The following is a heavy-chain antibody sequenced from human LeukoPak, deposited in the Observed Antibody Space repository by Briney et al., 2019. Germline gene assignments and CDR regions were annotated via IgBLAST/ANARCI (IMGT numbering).Heavy chain of an antibody. D-gene: IGHD3-10*01. CDR2: IYHSGST. J-gene: IGHJ4*02. CDR1: GYSISSGYY. V-gene: IGHV4-38-2*01. CDR3: ARVRRAVSMVRGVISSFDY. Sequence: SETLSLTCAVSGYSISSGYYWGWLRQPPGKGLEWIGSIYHSGSTYYNPSLKSRVTISVDTSKNQFSLKLSSVTAADTAVYYCARVRRAVSMVRGVISSFDYWGQGTLVTVSS.